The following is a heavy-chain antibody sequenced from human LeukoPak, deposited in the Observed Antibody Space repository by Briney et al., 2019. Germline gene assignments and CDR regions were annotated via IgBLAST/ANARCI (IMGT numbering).Heavy chain of an antibody. CDR2: VYHSGST. D-gene: IGHD6-25*01. CDR1: GYSIRTGYY. V-gene: IGHV4-38-2*01. J-gene: IGHJ3*02. CDR3: ARSYLSVGAFDI. Sequence: SETLSLTCDVSGYSIRTGYYWGWVRQPPGKDLEWIGSVYHSGSTYYNPSLQSRVNILVDTSKNQFSLSLTSVTAADTAVYYCARSYLSVGAFDIWGQGTMVTVSS.